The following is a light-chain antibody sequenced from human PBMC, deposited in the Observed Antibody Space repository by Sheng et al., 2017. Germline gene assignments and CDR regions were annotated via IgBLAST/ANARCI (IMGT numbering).Light chain of an antibody. V-gene: IGKV1-NL1*01. Sequence: IQMTQSPSSLSASVGDRVTITCRASQGITTYLAWYQQKPGKAPKLLLYGASKLESGVPSRFSGSGSGTDYTLTISSLQPEDFATYYCQQYLSTPYTFGQGTKLEIK. CDR2: GAS. CDR3: QQYLSTPYT. J-gene: IGKJ2*01. CDR1: QGITTY.